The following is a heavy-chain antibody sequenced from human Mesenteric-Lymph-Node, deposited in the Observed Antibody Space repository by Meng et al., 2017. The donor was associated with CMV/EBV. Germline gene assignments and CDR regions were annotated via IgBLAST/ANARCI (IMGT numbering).Heavy chain of an antibody. J-gene: IGHJ4*02. CDR3: TRGSASGAYFFDY. D-gene: IGHD1-26*01. Sequence: CKASGYTFTSNYMHWVRQAPGQGLEWMSMINPSGGSTDYAQTFQGRVTMTRDTSTSTVYMELNSLRSDDTAVYYCTRGSASGAYFFDYWGQGTLATVSS. CDR1: GYTFTSNY. CDR2: INPSGGST. V-gene: IGHV1-46*01.